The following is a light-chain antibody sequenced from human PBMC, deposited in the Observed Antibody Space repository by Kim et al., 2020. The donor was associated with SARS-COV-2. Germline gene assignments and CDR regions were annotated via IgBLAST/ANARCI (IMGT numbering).Light chain of an antibody. CDR1: TSDVGGYNY. Sequence: QAVVTQPASVSGSPGQSITISCTGTTSDVGGYNYVSWYQQHPGKAPKIMIFDVTSRPSGVSNRFSGSKSGNTASLTISGLQAEDEADYYCCSHTISSTWVFGTGTKVTVL. J-gene: IGLJ1*01. CDR2: DVT. V-gene: IGLV2-14*03. CDR3: CSHTISSTWV.